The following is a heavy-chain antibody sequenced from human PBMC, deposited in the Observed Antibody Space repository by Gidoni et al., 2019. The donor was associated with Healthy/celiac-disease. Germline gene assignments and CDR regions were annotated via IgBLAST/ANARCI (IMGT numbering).Heavy chain of an antibody. Sequence: EVQLVESGGGLVQPGGSLRLSCAASGFTFSSYSMNWVRQAPGKGLEWVSYISSSSSTIYYADSVKGRFTIYRDNAKNSLYLQMNSLRDEDTAVYYCARRNKGRYYYYYMDVWGKGTTVTVSS. CDR1: GFTFSSYS. V-gene: IGHV3-48*02. J-gene: IGHJ6*03. CDR2: ISSSSSTI. CDR3: ARRNKGRYYYYYMDV.